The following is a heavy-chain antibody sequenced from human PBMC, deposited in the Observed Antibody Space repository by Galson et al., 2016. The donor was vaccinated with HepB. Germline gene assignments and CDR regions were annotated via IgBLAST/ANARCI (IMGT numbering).Heavy chain of an antibody. Sequence: SVKVSCKASTYTFPIYDINWVRQASGQGLEWMGWMNPNTGNAGYARKFQGRVTMTWDTSISTAYLELSNLKSEDTAVYYCARDPYCTSTNRPRGDGGQGTRGTV. V-gene: IGHV1-8*01. CDR2: MNPNTGNA. CDR1: TYTFPIYD. D-gene: IGHD2-2*01. CDR3: ARDPYCTSTNRPRGD. J-gene: IGHJ4*02.